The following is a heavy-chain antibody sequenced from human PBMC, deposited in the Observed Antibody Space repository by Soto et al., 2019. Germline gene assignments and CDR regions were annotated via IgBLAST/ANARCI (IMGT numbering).Heavy chain of an antibody. Sequence: SETLSLTCAVSGGSISSGGYSWSWIRQPPGKGLEWIGYIYHSGSTYYNPSLESRVTISVDTSKNQFSLKLSSVTAADTAVYYCARFYYYDSSGYHDYWGQGTLVTVSS. V-gene: IGHV4-30-2*01. CDR1: GGSISSGGYS. CDR2: IYHSGST. D-gene: IGHD3-22*01. CDR3: ARFYYYDSSGYHDY. J-gene: IGHJ4*02.